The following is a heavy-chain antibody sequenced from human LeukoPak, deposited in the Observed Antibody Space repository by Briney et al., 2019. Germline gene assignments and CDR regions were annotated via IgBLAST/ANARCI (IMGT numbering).Heavy chain of an antibody. V-gene: IGHV4-59*11. CDR3: ARYYGSGSYYYYYMDV. Sequence: SETLSLTCTVSGGSISSHYWSWIRQPPGKGLEGIGYIYYSGSTNYNPSLKSRVTISVDTSKNQFSLKLSSVTAADTAVYYCARYYGSGSYYYYYMDVWGKGTTVTVSS. J-gene: IGHJ6*03. D-gene: IGHD3-10*01. CDR1: GGSISSHY. CDR2: IYYSGST.